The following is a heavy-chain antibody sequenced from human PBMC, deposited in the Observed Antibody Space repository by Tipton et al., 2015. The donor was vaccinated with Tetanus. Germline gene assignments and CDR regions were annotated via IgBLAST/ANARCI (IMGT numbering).Heavy chain of an antibody. Sequence: QLVQSGAEVKKPGESLKISCKDSGYSFTSYWIGWVRQMPGKGLEWMGIIYPGDSDTRYSPSFQGQVTISVDKSISTAYLQWSSLKASDTAMYFCARLQGYGGNSFDYYGMDVWGQGTTVTVSS. V-gene: IGHV5-51*01. CDR2: IYPGDSDT. J-gene: IGHJ6*02. CDR1: GYSFTSYW. CDR3: ARLQGYGGNSFDYYGMDV. D-gene: IGHD4-23*01.